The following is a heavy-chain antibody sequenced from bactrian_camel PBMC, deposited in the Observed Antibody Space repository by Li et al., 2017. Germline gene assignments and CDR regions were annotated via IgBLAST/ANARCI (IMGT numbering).Heavy chain of an antibody. CDR3: AASLPVVAGPCPSLNY. CDR1: ELSYSTAC. Sequence: HVQLVESGGESVQAGGSLRLSCAASELSYSTACTSWFRQAPGQEREWVAGIYIGDSSTYYADSVKGRFTISQDAAKNTVYLQMNSLKPEDTGMYYCAASLPVVAGPCPSLNYWGQGTQVTVS. J-gene: IGHJ4*01. V-gene: IGHV3S6*01. CDR2: IYIGDSST. D-gene: IGHD6*01.